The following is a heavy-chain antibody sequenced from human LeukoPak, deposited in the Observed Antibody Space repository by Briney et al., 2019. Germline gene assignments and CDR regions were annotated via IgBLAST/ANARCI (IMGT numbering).Heavy chain of an antibody. CDR3: AGRDYYDFLSGLPRAWFDP. CDR2: ISVSTGYI. V-gene: IGHV3-21*01. J-gene: IGHJ5*02. Sequence: PAGSLSLTCAASGFTFSSYNRNWDRQAPGKGLEWVSSISVSTGYISYADSLKGRFTISRANAKNSLYLQMNSLRAEDTAVYYCAGRDYYDFLSGLPRAWFDPWGQGTLVTVSS. D-gene: IGHD3-3*01. CDR1: GFTFSSYN.